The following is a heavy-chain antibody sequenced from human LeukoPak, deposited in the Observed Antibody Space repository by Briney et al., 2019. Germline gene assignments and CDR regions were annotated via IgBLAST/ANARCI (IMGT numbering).Heavy chain of an antibody. V-gene: IGHV4-59*08. CDR1: GGSISSYY. CDR3: AGHHPRNTVDF. Sequence: SETLSLTCTVSGGSISSYYWSWIRQPPGKGLEWIAYISDIGSINYNPSLKSRVTISLNTSKNQFSLKLSSVTAADTAVYYCAGHHPRNTVDFWGQGTLVTVSS. D-gene: IGHD2/OR15-2a*01. CDR2: ISDIGSI. J-gene: IGHJ4*02.